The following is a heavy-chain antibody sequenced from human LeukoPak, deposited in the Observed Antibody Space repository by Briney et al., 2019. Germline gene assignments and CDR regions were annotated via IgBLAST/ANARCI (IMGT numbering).Heavy chain of an antibody. CDR3: PARSIVVVTAATNYYYYYMDV. J-gene: IGHJ6*03. V-gene: IGHV4-59*01. D-gene: IGHD2-2*01. CDR2: IYYSGST. Sequence: SEALSLTCVVYGGSFRGYQWRWIRQPPGKGRDWIGYIYYSGSTNYNPSLKSRVTISVDTSKNQSSLKLTSVTAADRPVCYFPARSIVVVTAATNYYYYYMDVWGKGTTVTVSS. CDR1: GGSFRGYQ.